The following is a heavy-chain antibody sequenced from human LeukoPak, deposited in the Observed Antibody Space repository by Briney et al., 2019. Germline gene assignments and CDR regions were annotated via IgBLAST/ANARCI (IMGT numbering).Heavy chain of an antibody. Sequence: PGGSLRLSCAASRFTFSNAWMSWVRQAPGKGLEWVGRIKSKTEGGTTDYAAPVKGRFTISRDDSKNTLYLQMNSLRAEDTAVYYCAKELRGYSYGLRNNWFDPWGQGTLVTVSS. CDR2: IKSKTEGGTT. D-gene: IGHD5-18*01. CDR1: RFTFSNAW. CDR3: AKELRGYSYGLRNNWFDP. J-gene: IGHJ5*02. V-gene: IGHV3-15*01.